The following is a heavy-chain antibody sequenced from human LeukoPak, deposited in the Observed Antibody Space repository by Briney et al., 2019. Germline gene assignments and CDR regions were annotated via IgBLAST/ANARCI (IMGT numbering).Heavy chain of an antibody. CDR1: GGSISNYY. V-gene: IGHV4-59*01. CDR3: ARLVSWFDP. J-gene: IGHJ5*02. Sequence: KPSETLSLTCTVSGGSISNYYWSWIRQPPGKGLEWIGYVYYSGSTNYNPPLKSRVTISVDTSRNQFSLKLSSVTAADTAVYYCARLVSWFDPWGQGTLVTVSS. CDR2: VYYSGST.